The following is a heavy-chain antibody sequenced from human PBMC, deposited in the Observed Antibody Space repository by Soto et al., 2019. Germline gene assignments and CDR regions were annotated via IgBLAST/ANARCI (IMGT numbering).Heavy chain of an antibody. Sequence: QVQLVQSGAEVKKPGSSVKVSCKASGGTFSSYAISWVRQAPGQGLEWMGGIIPIFGTANYAQKFQDRVTITADESTSTAYMELSSLRSEDTAVYYCARDTSIAVAGPYYYGMDVWGQGTTVTVSS. CDR1: GGTFSSYA. CDR3: ARDTSIAVAGPYYYGMDV. CDR2: IIPIFGTA. J-gene: IGHJ6*02. V-gene: IGHV1-69*01. D-gene: IGHD6-19*01.